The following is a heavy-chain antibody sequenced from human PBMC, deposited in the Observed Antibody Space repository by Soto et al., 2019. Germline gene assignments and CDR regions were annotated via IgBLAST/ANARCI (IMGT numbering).Heavy chain of an antibody. CDR2: ISAYNGNT. V-gene: IGHV1-18*01. CDR3: ARDRWELDAFDI. D-gene: IGHD1-26*01. Sequence: ASVKVSCKASVYTFTSYGFSWVRPAPGQGIEWMGWISAYNGNTNYAQKLQGRVTMTTDTSKSTAYMELRSLISDDTAVYYCARDRWELDAFDIWGQGTMVTVSS. J-gene: IGHJ3*02. CDR1: VYTFTSYG.